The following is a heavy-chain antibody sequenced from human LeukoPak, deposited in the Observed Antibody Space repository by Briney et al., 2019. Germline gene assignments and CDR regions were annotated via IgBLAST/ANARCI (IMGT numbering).Heavy chain of an antibody. D-gene: IGHD1-1*01. Sequence: GASVKVSCKASGGTFSSYAISWVRQAPGQGLEWMGRIIPIFGTANYAQKFQGRVTITTDESTSTDYMELSSLRSEDTAVYYCARSNWNDDYYFDYWGQGTLVTVSS. V-gene: IGHV1-69*05. J-gene: IGHJ4*02. CDR3: ARSNWNDDYYFDY. CDR2: IIPIFGTA. CDR1: GGTFSSYA.